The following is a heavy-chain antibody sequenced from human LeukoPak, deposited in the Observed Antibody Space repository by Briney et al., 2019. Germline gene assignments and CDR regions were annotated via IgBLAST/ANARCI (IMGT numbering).Heavy chain of an antibody. D-gene: IGHD4-17*01. CDR1: GGSISSGGYY. J-gene: IGHJ1*01. CDR2: IYHSGST. V-gene: IGHV4-30-2*01. Sequence: TSETLSLTCTVSGGSISSGGYYWSWIRQPPGKGLEWIGYIYHSGSTYYNPSLKSRVTISVDRSKNQFSLKVTSVTAADTAVYYCARGLAGDYGDDDLIAWGQGTLVTVSS. CDR3: ARGLAGDYGDDDLIA.